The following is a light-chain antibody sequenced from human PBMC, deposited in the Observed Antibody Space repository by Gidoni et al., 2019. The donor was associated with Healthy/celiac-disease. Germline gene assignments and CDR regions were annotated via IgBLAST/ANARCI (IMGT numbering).Light chain of an antibody. CDR3: QSYDSSLSGSV. J-gene: IGLJ3*02. Sequence: QSVLTQPPSVSGAQGQRVTISCTGSSSNIGAGYDVHWYQQLPGTAPKLLIYGNSHRPSGVPDRFSGSKSGTSASRAITGLQAEDEADYYCQSYDSSLSGSVFGGGTKLTVL. CDR2: GNS. CDR1: SSNIGAGYD. V-gene: IGLV1-40*01.